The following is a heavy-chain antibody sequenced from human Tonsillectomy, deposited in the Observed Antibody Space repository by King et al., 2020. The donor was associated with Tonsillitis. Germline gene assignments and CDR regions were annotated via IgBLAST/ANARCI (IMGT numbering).Heavy chain of an antibody. CDR2: LYYSGSP. CDR3: ARGSAPWADY. CDR1: GGSISSYY. Sequence: VQLQESGPGLVKPSETLSLTCTVSGGSISSYYWSWIRQPPGKGLEWVGSLYYSGSPNYNPSLKSRVTISVDTSNNQFSLKLTSVTAADTAVYYCARGSAPWADYWGQGTPVTVSS. V-gene: IGHV4-59*01. D-gene: IGHD3-16*01. J-gene: IGHJ4*02.